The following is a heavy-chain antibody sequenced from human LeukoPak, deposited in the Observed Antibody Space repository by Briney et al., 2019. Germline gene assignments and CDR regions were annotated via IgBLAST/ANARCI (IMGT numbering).Heavy chain of an antibody. J-gene: IGHJ4*02. CDR3: ANYFPFDY. CDR2: ISSSGSTI. V-gene: IGHV3-48*03. Sequence: PGGSLRLSCAASGFTFSSYEMNWVRQAPGKGLEWVSYISSSGSTIYYADSVKGRFTISRDNSKNTLYLQMNSLRAEDTAVYYCANYFPFDYWGQGTLVTVSS. D-gene: IGHD2-21*01. CDR1: GFTFSSYE.